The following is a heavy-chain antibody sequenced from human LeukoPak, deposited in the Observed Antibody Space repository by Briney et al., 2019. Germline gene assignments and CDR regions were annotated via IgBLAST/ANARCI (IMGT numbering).Heavy chain of an antibody. CDR3: ARGYMNFDY. V-gene: IGHV3-11*01. CDR2: ISHNGNTK. D-gene: IGHD5-24*01. CDR1: RFAFSDYY. J-gene: IGHJ4*01. Sequence: GGSLRLSCIASRFAFSDYYMSWIRQAPGKGLEWVSYISHNGNTKFYADSVKGRFTISRDNTKNSLYLQMNRLRTEDTAVYYCARGYMNFDYWGHGTLVTVSS.